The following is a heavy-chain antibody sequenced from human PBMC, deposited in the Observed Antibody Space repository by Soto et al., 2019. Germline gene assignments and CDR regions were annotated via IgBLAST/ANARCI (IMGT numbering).Heavy chain of an antibody. CDR3: AAAPRIQLWLDYYGMDV. Sequence: SVKVSCKASGFTFTSSAVQWVRQARGQRLEWIGWVVVGSGNTNYAQKFQERVTITRDMSTSTAYMELSSLRSEDTAVYYCAAAPRIQLWLDYYGMDVWGQGTTVTVSS. CDR2: VVVGSGNT. D-gene: IGHD5-18*01. V-gene: IGHV1-58*01. CDR1: GFTFTSSA. J-gene: IGHJ6*02.